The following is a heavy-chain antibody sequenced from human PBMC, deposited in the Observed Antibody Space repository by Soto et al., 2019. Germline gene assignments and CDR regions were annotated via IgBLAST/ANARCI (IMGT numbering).Heavy chain of an antibody. Sequence: EMQLLESGGGLVQPGGSLRLSWVASGFPFSSYAMSWVRQTPGKGLEWVSGIGGSGGRTYYADSVKGRCTISRDNSNNTLSLQIHILRVEDTAVYFCAKWGYYALFDIWGQGTMVTVSA. J-gene: IGHJ3*02. CDR3: AKWGYYALFDI. D-gene: IGHD3-16*01. V-gene: IGHV3-23*01. CDR1: GFPFSSYA. CDR2: IGGSGGRT.